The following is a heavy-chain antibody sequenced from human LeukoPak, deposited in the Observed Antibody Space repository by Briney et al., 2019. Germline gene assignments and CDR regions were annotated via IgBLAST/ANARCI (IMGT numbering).Heavy chain of an antibody. J-gene: IGHJ4*02. V-gene: IGHV3-9*01. CDR1: GFTFDDYA. D-gene: IGHD3-3*01. CDR2: ISWNSGSI. Sequence: PGGSLRLSCAASGFTFDDYAMHWVRQAPGKGLEWVSGISWNSGSIGYADSVKGRFTISRDNAKNSLYLQMNSLRAEDTAVYYCTYPGTYYDFWSGYYFDYWGQGTLVTVSS. CDR3: TYPGTYYDFWSGYYFDY.